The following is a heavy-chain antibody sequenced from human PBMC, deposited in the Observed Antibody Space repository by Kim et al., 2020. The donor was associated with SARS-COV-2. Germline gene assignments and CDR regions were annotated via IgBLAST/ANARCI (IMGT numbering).Heavy chain of an antibody. CDR1: GFTFSDYY. Sequence: GGSLRLSCAASGFTFSDYYMSWIRQAPGKGLEWVSYISSSGTTIYYADSVKGRFTISRDNAKNSLYLQMNSLRAEDTAAYYCARDRSPSYYFYYYMAVWGKGTTVTVSS. V-gene: IGHV3-11*01. CDR2: ISSSGTTI. CDR3: ARDRSPSYYFYYYMAV. J-gene: IGHJ6*03.